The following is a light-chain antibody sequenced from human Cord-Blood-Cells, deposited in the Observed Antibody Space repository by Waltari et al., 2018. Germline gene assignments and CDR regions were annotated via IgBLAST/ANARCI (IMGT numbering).Light chain of an antibody. CDR2: DAS. CDR3: QQYNSYSGT. V-gene: IGKV1-5*01. Sequence: DIQMTQSPSTLSPSVGDRVTITGRASQSISSWLAWYQQKPGKAPKLLIYDASSLESGVPSRFSGSGSGTEFTLTISSLQPDDFATYYCQQYNSYSGTFGQGTKVEIK. J-gene: IGKJ1*01. CDR1: QSISSW.